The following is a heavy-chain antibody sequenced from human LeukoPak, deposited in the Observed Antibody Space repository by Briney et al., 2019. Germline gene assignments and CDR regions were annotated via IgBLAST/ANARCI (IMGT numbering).Heavy chain of an antibody. CDR3: AKVYCSSTSCYYDY. J-gene: IGHJ4*02. Sequence: GGSLRLSCAASGFTFSSYVMNWVRQAPGKGLEWVSAISGSGGSTYYADSVKGRFTISRDNSKNTLFLQMNSLRAEDTAVYYCAKVYCSSTSCYYDYWGQGTLVTVSS. V-gene: IGHV3-23*01. CDR2: ISGSGGST. D-gene: IGHD2-2*01. CDR1: GFTFSSYV.